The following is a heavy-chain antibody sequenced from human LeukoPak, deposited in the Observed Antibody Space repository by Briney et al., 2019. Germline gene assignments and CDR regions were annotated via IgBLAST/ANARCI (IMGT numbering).Heavy chain of an antibody. D-gene: IGHD3-22*01. Sequence: SQTLSLTCTVSGGSISSGSYYWSWIRQPAGKGLEWIGRIYTSGSTNYNLSLKSRVTISVDTSKNQFSLKLSSVTAADTAVYYCARDHTDSFDYWGQGTLVTVSS. J-gene: IGHJ4*02. CDR2: IYTSGST. V-gene: IGHV4-61*02. CDR1: GGSISSGSYY. CDR3: ARDHTDSFDY.